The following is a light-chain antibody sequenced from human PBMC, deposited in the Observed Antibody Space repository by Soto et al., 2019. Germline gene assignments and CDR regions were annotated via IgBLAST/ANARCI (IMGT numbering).Light chain of an antibody. J-gene: IGKJ3*01. Sequence: EIVMTQSPAPLSVSPGERATLSCRASQSVSSNLAGYQQKPGQAPRLLIYGASTRATGIPARFSGSGSGTEFTLTISSLQSEDFAVYYCQQYNNWPPFTFGPGTKVDIK. V-gene: IGKV3-15*01. CDR1: QSVSSN. CDR3: QQYNNWPPFT. CDR2: GAS.